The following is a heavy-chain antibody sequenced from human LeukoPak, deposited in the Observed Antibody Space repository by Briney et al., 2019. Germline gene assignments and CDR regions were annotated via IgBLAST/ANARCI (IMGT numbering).Heavy chain of an antibody. D-gene: IGHD2-21*02. J-gene: IGHJ4*02. CDR3: AKGMGVYCDGDCSSRILDF. V-gene: IGHV3-23*01. Sequence: GSLRLSCAPSGFTFSNYAMSWVRQAPGKGLEWVSIISDSGGSTIYADSVKGRFTISRDNSKNTLYLQMNSLRAVDTGTYYCAKGMGVYCDGDCSSRILDFWGQGILVTVSS. CDR2: ISDSGGST. CDR1: GFTFSNYA.